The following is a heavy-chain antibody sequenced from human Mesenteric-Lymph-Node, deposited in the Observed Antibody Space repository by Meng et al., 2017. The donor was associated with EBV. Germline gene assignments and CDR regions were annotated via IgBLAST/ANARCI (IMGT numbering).Heavy chain of an antibody. V-gene: IGHV4-4*02. J-gene: IGHJ4*02. CDR2: TYHSGSS. CDR1: GGSIYESHW. D-gene: IGHD3-10*01. Sequence: QVQRQGSGPGLVKPSGTLSLTCAVSGGSIYESHWWSWVRQPPGKGLEWIGETYHSGSSNYSPSLKSRVSMSVDNSKNQFSLTLHSVTAADTAVYYCARGLGGSGKYHFDFWGPGILVTVSS. CDR3: ARGLGGSGKYHFDF.